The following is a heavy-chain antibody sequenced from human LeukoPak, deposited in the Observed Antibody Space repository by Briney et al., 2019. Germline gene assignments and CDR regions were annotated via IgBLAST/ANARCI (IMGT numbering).Heavy chain of an antibody. D-gene: IGHD1-26*01. Sequence: PSETLSLTCTVSGGSISSYYWSWIRQPPGKGLEWIGYIYYSGSTNYNPSLKSRVTISVDTSMNQFSLKLSSVTAADTAVYYCARDLSGSYFDYWGQGTLVTVSS. CDR1: GGSISSYY. J-gene: IGHJ4*02. CDR2: IYYSGST. CDR3: ARDLSGSYFDY. V-gene: IGHV4-59*01.